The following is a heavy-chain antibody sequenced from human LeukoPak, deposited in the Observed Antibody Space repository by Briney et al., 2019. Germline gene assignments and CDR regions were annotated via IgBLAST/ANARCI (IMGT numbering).Heavy chain of an antibody. CDR3: ARDTVTTDYFDY. D-gene: IGHD4-17*01. V-gene: IGHV3-23*01. Sequence: GGSLRLSCAASGXTFSSYAMSWVRQAPGKGLESVSAISGSGGSTYYADSVKGRFTISRDNSKNTLYLQMNSLRAEDTAVYYCARDTVTTDYFDYWGQGTLVTVSS. J-gene: IGHJ4*02. CDR2: ISGSGGST. CDR1: GXTFSSYA.